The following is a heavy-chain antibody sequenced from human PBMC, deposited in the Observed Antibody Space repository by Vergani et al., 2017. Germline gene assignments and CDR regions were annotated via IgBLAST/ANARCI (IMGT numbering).Heavy chain of an antibody. D-gene: IGHD2-15*01. CDR2: IVGSGGRT. CDR1: GFTFSSHA. J-gene: IGHJ3*02. V-gene: IGHV3-23*01. CDR3: AKSRGYYSTDGFDI. Sequence: EVQLLESGGGFVQPGGSLRLSCAATGFTFSSHAMTWVRQAPGKGLEGVSAIVGSGGRTYYAESVEGRFTLPRDNSKNTLYLQLNSLRADDTAVYYCAKSRGYYSTDGFDIWGQGTMVTVSS.